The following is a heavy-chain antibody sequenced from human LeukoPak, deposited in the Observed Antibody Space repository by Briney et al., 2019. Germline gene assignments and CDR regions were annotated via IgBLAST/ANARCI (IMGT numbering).Heavy chain of an antibody. CDR3: ARRRDETATAAGYYHMDV. D-gene: IGHD3-22*01. CDR1: GASISSYY. Sequence: SETLSLTCTVSGASISSYYWSWFRRPPGKGLEWIACIFPSGSINFNPSLKSRVSISVDGSKNNFSLGLSSVTAADTAVYYCARRRDETATAAGYYHMDVWGKGTTVTVSS. V-gene: IGHV4-4*09. CDR2: IFPSGSI. J-gene: IGHJ6*03.